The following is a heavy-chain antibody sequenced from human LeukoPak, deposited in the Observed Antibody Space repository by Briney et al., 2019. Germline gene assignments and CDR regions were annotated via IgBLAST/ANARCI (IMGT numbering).Heavy chain of an antibody. CDR2: IYYSGST. CDR3: ASGRGSSWYSFDY. D-gene: IGHD6-13*01. V-gene: IGHV4-39*07. CDR1: GGSISSSSYY. J-gene: IGHJ4*02. Sequence: SETLSLTCTVSGGSISSSSYYWGWIRQPPGKGLEWIGSIYYSGSTYYNPSLKSRVTISVDTSKNQFSLKLSSVTAADTAVYYCASGRGSSWYSFDYWGQGTLVTVSS.